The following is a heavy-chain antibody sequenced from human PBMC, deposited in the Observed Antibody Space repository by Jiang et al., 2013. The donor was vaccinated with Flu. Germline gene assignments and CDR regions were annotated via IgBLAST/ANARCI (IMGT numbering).Heavy chain of an antibody. CDR3: ARGLWNGYPTYFDY. D-gene: IGHD3-3*01. Sequence: VQLLESGGGLVKPGGSLRLSCAASGFSFSDYYMAWIRQSPGKGLEWLSYISDSSEMMYYADSLKGRFTISRDNAENSLYLQIDSLSADDTAVYYCARGLWNGYPTYFDYWGQGIFAHRLL. J-gene: IGHJ4*02. V-gene: IGHV3-11*01. CDR2: ISDSSEMM. CDR1: GFSFSDYY.